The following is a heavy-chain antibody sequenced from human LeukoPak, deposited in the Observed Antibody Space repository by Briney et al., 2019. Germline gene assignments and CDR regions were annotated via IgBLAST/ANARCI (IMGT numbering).Heavy chain of an antibody. J-gene: IGHJ5*02. V-gene: IGHV3-21*01. D-gene: IGHD3-10*01. CDR2: ISSSSSYI. CDR3: ARVVRFTMVRGDSRENWFDP. CDR1: GFAFSSYS. Sequence: GGSLRLSCAASGFAFSSYSMNWVRQAPGKGLEWVSSISSSSSYIYYADSVKGRFTISRDNAKNSLYLQMNSLRAEDTAVYYCARVVRFTMVRGDSRENWFDPWGQGTLVTVSS.